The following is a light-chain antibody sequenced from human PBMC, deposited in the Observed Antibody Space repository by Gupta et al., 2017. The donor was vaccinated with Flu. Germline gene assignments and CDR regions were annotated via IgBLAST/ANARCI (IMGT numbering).Light chain of an antibody. Sequence: QSALTQPASVSGSPGQSISISCTGTSSDVGGYNYVSWYQQHPGKAPKFLIYDVSNRPSGGSNRFSGSKSGNTASLTISGLQAEDEADYYCSSYSSSSTPVVFGGGTKLTVL. CDR3: SSYSSSSTPVV. CDR2: DVS. V-gene: IGLV2-14*01. CDR1: SSDVGGYNY. J-gene: IGLJ2*01.